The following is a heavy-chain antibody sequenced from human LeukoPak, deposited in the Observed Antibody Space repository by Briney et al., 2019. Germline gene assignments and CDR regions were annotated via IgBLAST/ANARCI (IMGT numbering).Heavy chain of an antibody. CDR3: ARGAVAAAENWFDP. CDR2: TNHSGST. CDR1: GGSFSGYY. D-gene: IGHD6-13*01. Sequence: SETLSLTCAVYGGSFSGYYWSWIRQPPGKGLEWIGETNHSGSTNYNPSLKSRVTISVDTSKNQFSLKLSSVTAADTAVYYCARGAVAAAENWFDPWGQGTLVTVSS. J-gene: IGHJ5*02. V-gene: IGHV4-34*01.